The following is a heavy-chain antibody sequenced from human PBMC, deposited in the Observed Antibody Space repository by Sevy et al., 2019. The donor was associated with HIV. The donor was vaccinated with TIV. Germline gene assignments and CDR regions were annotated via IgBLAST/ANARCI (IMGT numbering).Heavy chain of an antibody. CDR1: GYTFTSYG. Sequence: ASVKVSCKASGYTFTSYGISWVRQAPGQGLEWMGWISAYNGNTNYAQKLQGRVTMTTDTSTSTAYMELRSLRSDDTAVYYCARQNIENSSSWYSDYWGQGTLVTVSS. CDR3: ARQNIENSSSWYSDY. CDR2: ISAYNGNT. V-gene: IGHV1-18*01. D-gene: IGHD6-13*01. J-gene: IGHJ4*02.